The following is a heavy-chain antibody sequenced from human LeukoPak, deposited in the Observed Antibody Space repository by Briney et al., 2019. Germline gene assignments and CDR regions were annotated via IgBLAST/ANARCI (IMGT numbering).Heavy chain of an antibody. CDR3: ARLPYGDYVAY. Sequence: SETLSLTCTVSGGSLSSSSYYWGWVRQPPGKGLEWLGSIYYSGSTYYNPSLKSRVTISVDTSKNQFSLKLSSVTAADTAVYYCARLPYGDYVAYWGQGTLVTVSS. CDR2: IYYSGST. V-gene: IGHV4-39*01. J-gene: IGHJ4*02. CDR1: GGSLSSSSYY. D-gene: IGHD4-17*01.